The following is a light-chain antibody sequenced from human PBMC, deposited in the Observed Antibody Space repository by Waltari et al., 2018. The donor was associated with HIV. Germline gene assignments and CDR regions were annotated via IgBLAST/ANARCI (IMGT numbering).Light chain of an antibody. J-gene: IGKJ2*01. CDR2: AAS. V-gene: IGKV1-39*01. CDR1: QTVTNY. Sequence: DIHLTQSPPSLSAAVGDRVTLTCRASQTVTNYLNWYKQKPGKAPELLIYAASFLQTGVSSYFSASGSGTDFTLTISSLQPEDFAIYYCQQSYSIPFTFGQGTKVEIK. CDR3: QQSYSIPFT.